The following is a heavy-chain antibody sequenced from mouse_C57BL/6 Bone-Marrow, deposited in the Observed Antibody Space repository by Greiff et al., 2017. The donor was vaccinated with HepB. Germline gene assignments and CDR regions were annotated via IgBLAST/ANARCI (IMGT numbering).Heavy chain of an antibody. V-gene: IGHV14-4*01. D-gene: IGHD1-1*01. J-gene: IGHJ2*01. Sequence: VQLQQSGAELVRPGASVKLSCPASGFNIKDDYMHWVNQRPEKGLEWIGWIDHANGDTEYASKFQGRATITADTSSNTAYLQLSSLTSEDTAVYYCTTYYGSRVDYWGQGTTLTVSS. CDR3: TTYYGSRVDY. CDR1: GFNIKDDY. CDR2: IDHANGDT.